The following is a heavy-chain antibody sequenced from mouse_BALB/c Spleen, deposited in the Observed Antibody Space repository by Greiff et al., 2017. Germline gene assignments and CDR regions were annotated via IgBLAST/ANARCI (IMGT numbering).Heavy chain of an antibody. J-gene: IGHJ2*01. V-gene: IGHV1-14*01. CDR2: INPYNDGT. D-gene: IGHD1-2*01. CDR3: AREGIRGGFYFDY. Sequence: VQLQQSGPELVKPGASVKMSCKASGYTFTSFVMHWVKQKPGQGLEWIGYINPYNDGTKYNEKFKGKATLTSDKSSSTAYMELSSLTSEDSAVYYCAREGIRGGFYFDYWGQGTTLTVSS. CDR1: GYTFTSFV.